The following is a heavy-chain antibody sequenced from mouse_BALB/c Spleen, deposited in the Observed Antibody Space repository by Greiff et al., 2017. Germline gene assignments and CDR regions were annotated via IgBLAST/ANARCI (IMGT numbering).Heavy chain of an antibody. Sequence: VQLKESGAELVKPGASVKLSCTASGFNIKDSYMHWVMQRPEQGLEWIGRIDPANGNTKYDPKFQGKATITADTSSNTAYLQLSSLTSEDTAVYYCARGYYGSSAWFAYWGQGTLVTVSA. CDR3: ARGYYGSSAWFAY. J-gene: IGHJ3*01. D-gene: IGHD1-1*01. CDR2: IDPANGNT. V-gene: IGHV14-3*02. CDR1: GFNIKDSY.